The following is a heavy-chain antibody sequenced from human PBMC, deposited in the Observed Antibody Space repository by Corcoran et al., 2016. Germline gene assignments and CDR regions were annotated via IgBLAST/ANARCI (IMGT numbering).Heavy chain of an antibody. D-gene: IGHD1-26*01. CDR2: IIPMFGTA. CDR3: AGDGSHYGGSYPFDY. Sequence: QVQLVQSGAEVKKPGSSVKVSCKASGGTFSSYAISWVRQAPGQGLEWMGGIIPMFGTANYAQKFQGRVTITADKSTNTGYMELSSLRSEDTAVYYCAGDGSHYGGSYPFDYWGQGTLVTVSS. CDR1: GGTFSSYA. V-gene: IGHV1-69*06. J-gene: IGHJ4*02.